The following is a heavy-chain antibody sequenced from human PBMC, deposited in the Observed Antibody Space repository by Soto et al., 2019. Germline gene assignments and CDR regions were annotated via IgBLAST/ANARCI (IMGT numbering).Heavy chain of an antibody. CDR3: ARSRMLVVYRRYFDL. Sequence: GASVKVSCKASGYTFTSYYMHWVRQAPGQGLEWMGIINPSGGSTSYAQKFQGRVTMTRDTSTSTVYMELSSLRSEDTAVYYCARSRMLVVYRRYFDLWGRGTLVTVSS. CDR2: INPSGGST. V-gene: IGHV1-46*01. D-gene: IGHD2-15*01. CDR1: GYTFTSYY. J-gene: IGHJ2*01.